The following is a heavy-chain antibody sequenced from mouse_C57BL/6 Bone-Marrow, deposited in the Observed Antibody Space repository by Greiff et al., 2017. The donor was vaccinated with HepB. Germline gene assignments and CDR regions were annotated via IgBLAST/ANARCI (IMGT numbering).Heavy chain of an antibody. CDR1: GYAFTNYL. Sequence: QVQLQQSGAELVRPGTSVKVSCKASGYAFTNYLIEWVKQRPGQGLEWIGVINPGSGGTNYNEKFKGKATLTADKSSSTAYMQLSSLTSEDSAVYFCARRTLMVTTSNWGQGTLVTVSA. D-gene: IGHD2-2*01. CDR3: ARRTLMVTTSN. CDR2: INPGSGGT. V-gene: IGHV1-54*01. J-gene: IGHJ3*01.